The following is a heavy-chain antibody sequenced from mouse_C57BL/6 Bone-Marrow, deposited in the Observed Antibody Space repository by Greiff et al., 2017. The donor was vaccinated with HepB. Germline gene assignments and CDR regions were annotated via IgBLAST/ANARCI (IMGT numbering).Heavy chain of an antibody. CDR1: GYTFTDYE. V-gene: IGHV1-15*01. J-gene: IGHJ3*01. CDR3: TPYDYDVGAWFAY. CDR2: IDPETVGT. Sequence: QVQLQQSGAELVRPGASVTLSCKASGYTFTDYEMHWVKQTPVHGLEWIGAIDPETVGTAYNQKFKGKAILTADKSSSTAYMELRSLTSEDSAVYYCTPYDYDVGAWFAYWGQGTRVTVSA. D-gene: IGHD2-4*01.